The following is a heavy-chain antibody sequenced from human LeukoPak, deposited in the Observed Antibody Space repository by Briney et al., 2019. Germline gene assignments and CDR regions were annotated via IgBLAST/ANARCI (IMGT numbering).Heavy chain of an antibody. J-gene: IGHJ4*02. D-gene: IGHD6-19*01. CDR3: TRVVAVSGRRYFDY. CDR1: GGSVSSSYYY. CDR2: VFNGGSV. Sequence: PSETLSLTCTVSGGSVSSSYYYWNWIRQPPGKGLEWIGYVFNGGSVNYNPSLQSRVTISVDTSKSQFSLKLTSVTAADTAVYYCTRVVAVSGRRYFDYWGQGTLVTVSS. V-gene: IGHV4-61*01.